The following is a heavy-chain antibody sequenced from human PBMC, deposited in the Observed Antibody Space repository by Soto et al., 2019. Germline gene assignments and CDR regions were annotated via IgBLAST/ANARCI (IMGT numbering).Heavy chain of an antibody. CDR2: IYYSGST. V-gene: IGHV4-59*12. J-gene: IGHJ4*02. CDR1: GGAIISYY. CDR3: ARNAGNGGNFHFDY. Sequence: PSETLSLTCTVSGGAIISYYCIFSRHPPGKGLEWIGYIYYSGSTNYNPSLKSRVTISVDTSKNQFSLKLSSVTAVDTAVYYCARNAGNGGNFHFDYWGQGTLVTVSS. D-gene: IGHD2-21*02.